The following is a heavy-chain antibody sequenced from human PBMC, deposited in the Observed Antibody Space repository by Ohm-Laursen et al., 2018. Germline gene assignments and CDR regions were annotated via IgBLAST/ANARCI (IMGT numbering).Heavy chain of an antibody. J-gene: IGHJ4*02. V-gene: IGHV1-2*02. D-gene: IGHD2-2*01. CDR2: INAKTGAT. Sequence: ASVKVSCKSSGGTFSSYAISWVRQAPGQGLEWMGWINAKTGATNYAQNFQGRVTMTRDTSIYTAYMELRRLTSDDTAMYYCVRDLCSSTTCQGDYWGQGTLVTVSS. CDR3: VRDLCSSTTCQGDY. CDR1: GGTFSSYA.